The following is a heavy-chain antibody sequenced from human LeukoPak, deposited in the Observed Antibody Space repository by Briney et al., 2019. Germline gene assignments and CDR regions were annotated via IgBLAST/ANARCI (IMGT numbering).Heavy chain of an antibody. Sequence: WASVKVSCKASGYTFTAYYMHWVRQAPGQGLEWMGWIDTSTGDTKYAQKFQGRVTISRDTSTGNSYMELRSLISGDTAVYYCASEAFCAGGRCYLQRVASWGPGTLVTVSS. CDR1: GYTFTAYY. CDR2: IDTSTGDT. V-gene: IGHV1-2*02. J-gene: IGHJ4*02. D-gene: IGHD2-15*01. CDR3: ASEAFCAGGRCYLQRVAS.